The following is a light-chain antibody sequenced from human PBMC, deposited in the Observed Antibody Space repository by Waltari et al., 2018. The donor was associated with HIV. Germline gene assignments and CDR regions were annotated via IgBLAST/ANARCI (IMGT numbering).Light chain of an antibody. CDR3: QVWDKTTNHWV. CDR1: NIEDNS. V-gene: IGLV3-21*02. J-gene: IGLJ3*02. Sequence: SYVLAQPPSLSAGPGQTAKITCEGHNIEDNSVHWYQQRPGQAPILVIHDDFDRASGIPGRFSGSNSENAATLTIGRVEAGDEADYYCQVWDKTTNHWVFGGGTKLTVL. CDR2: DDF.